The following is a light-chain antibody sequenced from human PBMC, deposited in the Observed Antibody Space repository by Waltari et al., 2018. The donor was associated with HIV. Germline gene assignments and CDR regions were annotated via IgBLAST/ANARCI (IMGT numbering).Light chain of an antibody. V-gene: IGKV3-15*01. CDR1: QSVSTN. Sequence: EIVMTQSPATLSVSPGERATLSCRASQSVSTNLAWYQQQPGQAPRLLIFSASARAAGIPARFSGSGSGTDFTLTITSPQSEDCAVYYCQNYNNRPHLTFGQGTRLEI. CDR2: SAS. J-gene: IGKJ5*01. CDR3: QNYNNRPHLT.